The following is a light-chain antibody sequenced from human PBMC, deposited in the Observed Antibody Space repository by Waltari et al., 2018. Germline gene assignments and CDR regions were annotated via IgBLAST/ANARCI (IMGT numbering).Light chain of an antibody. J-gene: IGLJ1*01. V-gene: IGLV6-57*03. CDR3: QSYDSSNYV. Sequence: NFMLTQPPSVSASPGKTITIACTRSSGSIASNYVQWYQQRLGSAPTTLIYEDNQSPSGVPARCSGSIDSSANSASRTICVLKAEDEADYYCQSYDSSNYVFGTGTKVTVL. CDR1: SGSIASNY. CDR2: EDN.